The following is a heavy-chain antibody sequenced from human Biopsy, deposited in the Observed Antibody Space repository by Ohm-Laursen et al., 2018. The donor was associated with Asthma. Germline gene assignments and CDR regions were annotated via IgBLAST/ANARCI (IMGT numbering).Heavy chain of an antibody. J-gene: IGHJ6*02. V-gene: IGHV1-18*01. Sequence: ASVKVSCKTSGYTFNSAGNTWVRQAPGQGLEWMGWISVYNGNTKVAQKLQDRVTMITDTSTSTAYVELRSLRSDDTAVYFCARAVDYSHYYGIDVWGQGTTVTVS. CDR3: ARAVDYSHYYGIDV. CDR2: ISVYNGNT. CDR1: GYTFNSAG. D-gene: IGHD3-10*01.